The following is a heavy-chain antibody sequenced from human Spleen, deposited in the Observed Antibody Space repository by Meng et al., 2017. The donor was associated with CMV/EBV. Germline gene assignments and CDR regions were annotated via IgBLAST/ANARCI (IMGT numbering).Heavy chain of an antibody. CDR1: GGSISSGNYY. Sequence: SETLSLTCTVSGGSISSGNYYWGWIRQPPGKGLQWIGYIYYSGSTDSNPSLKSRVTISIDTSKNQFSLKLSSVTAADTAVYYCASAQPYCSGGSCYSLDYWGQGALVTVSS. V-gene: IGHV4-61*01. J-gene: IGHJ4*02. CDR2: IYYSGST. D-gene: IGHD2-15*01. CDR3: ASAQPYCSGGSCYSLDY.